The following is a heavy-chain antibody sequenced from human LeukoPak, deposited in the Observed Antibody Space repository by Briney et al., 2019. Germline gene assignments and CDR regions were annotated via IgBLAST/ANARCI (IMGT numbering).Heavy chain of an antibody. Sequence: GGSLRLSCAASGFTFSSYRMSWVRQAPGKGLEWVANIKQDGSEKYYVASVKGRFTISRDNAKNSLYLHMNSLRAEDTAVYYCASTYYFDYWGQGTLVTVSS. D-gene: IGHD3-16*01. CDR3: ASTYYFDY. CDR1: GFTFSSYR. J-gene: IGHJ4*02. V-gene: IGHV3-7*01. CDR2: IKQDGSEK.